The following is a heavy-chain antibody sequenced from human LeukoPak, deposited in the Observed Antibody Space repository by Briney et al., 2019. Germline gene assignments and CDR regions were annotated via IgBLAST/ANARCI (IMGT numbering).Heavy chain of an antibody. CDR1: GGSISSSNW. CDR2: IYHSGST. D-gene: IGHD3-22*01. J-gene: IGHJ4*02. Sequence: SETLSLTCAVSGGSISSSNWWSWVRQPPGKGLEWIGEIYHSGSTNYNPSLKSRVTISVDTSKNQFSLKLSSVTAADTAVYYCASPGSYYDSSGYLRHWGQGTLVTVSS. V-gene: IGHV4-4*02. CDR3: ASPGSYYDSSGYLRH.